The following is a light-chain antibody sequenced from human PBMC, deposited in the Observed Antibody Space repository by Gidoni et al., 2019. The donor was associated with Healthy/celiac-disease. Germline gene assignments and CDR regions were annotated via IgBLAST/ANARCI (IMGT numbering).Light chain of an antibody. CDR2: DAA. Sequence: EIVLTQSPATLSLSQRERATLSCRTSQSVSSYLAWYQQKPVQPPRLLIYDAANRATGIPARFSGSGSGTDFTLTISILEPEDFAVYYCQQRSNWPLTFGGGTKVEIK. V-gene: IGKV3-11*01. CDR1: QSVSSY. J-gene: IGKJ4*01. CDR3: QQRSNWPLT.